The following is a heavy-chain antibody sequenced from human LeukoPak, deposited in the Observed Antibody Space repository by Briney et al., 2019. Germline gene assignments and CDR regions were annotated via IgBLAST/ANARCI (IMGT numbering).Heavy chain of an antibody. J-gene: IGHJ4*02. CDR2: IRSKAYGGTT. Sequence: PGRSLRLSCTGCGFTFGDYGMSWFSQAAGKGVEWVGFIRSKAYGGTTEYAASVKGRFTISRDDSKSIAYLQMNSLKTEDTAVYYCTSPLLWFGELSYYFDYWGQGTLVTVSS. V-gene: IGHV3-49*03. CDR3: TSPLLWFGELSYYFDY. D-gene: IGHD3-10*01. CDR1: GFTFGDYG.